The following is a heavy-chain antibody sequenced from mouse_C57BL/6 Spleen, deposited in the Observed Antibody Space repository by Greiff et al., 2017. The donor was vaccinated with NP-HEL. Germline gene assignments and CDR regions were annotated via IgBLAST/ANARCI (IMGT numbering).Heavy chain of an antibody. CDR2: IYPGSGST. CDR3: ARFHYYGSSYDYAMDY. CDR1: GYTFTSYW. J-gene: IGHJ4*01. D-gene: IGHD1-1*01. Sequence: VQLQQPGAELVKPGASVKMSCKASGYTFTSYWITWVKQRPGQGLEWIGDIYPGSGSTNYNEKFKSKATLTVDTSSSTAYMQLSSLTSEDSAVYYCARFHYYGSSYDYAMDYWGQGTSVTVSS. V-gene: IGHV1-55*01.